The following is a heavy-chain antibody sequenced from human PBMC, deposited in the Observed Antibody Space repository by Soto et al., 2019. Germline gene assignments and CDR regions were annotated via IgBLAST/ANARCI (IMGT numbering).Heavy chain of an antibody. CDR1: GGSFSGYY. D-gene: IGHD6-13*01. V-gene: IGHV4-34*01. J-gene: IGHJ5*02. CDR2: INHSGST. CDR3: ARVATAGTGGWFDP. Sequence: SETLSLTCAVYGGSFSGYYWSWIRQPPGKGLEWIGEINHSGSTNYNPSLKSRVTISVDTSKNQFSLKLSSVTAAATAVYYCARVATAGTGGWFDPWGQGTLVTVSS.